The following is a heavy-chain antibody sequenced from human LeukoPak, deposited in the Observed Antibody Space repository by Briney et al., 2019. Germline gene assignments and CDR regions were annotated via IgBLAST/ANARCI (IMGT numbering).Heavy chain of an antibody. Sequence: GASVKVSCKASGYTFASYFMHWVRQAPGQGLERMGIINPNGGRATYAQKFQGRVTMTRDMSTSTVYMELSSLTSEDTAVYYCARDGAAAPPTSNWFDPWGQGTLVTVSS. D-gene: IGHD6-13*01. V-gene: IGHV1-46*01. CDR1: GYTFASYF. CDR3: ARDGAAAPPTSNWFDP. J-gene: IGHJ5*02. CDR2: INPNGGRA.